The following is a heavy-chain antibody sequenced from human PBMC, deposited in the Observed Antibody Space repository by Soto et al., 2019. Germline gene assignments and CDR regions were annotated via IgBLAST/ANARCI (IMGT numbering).Heavy chain of an antibody. CDR2: ISYDGSNK. J-gene: IGHJ4*02. D-gene: IGHD5-18*01. V-gene: IGHV3-30*18. Sequence: QVQLVESGGGVVQPGRSLRLSCAASGFTFSSYGMHWVRQAPGKGLEWVAVISYDGSNKYYADSVKGRFTISRDNSKTTLYLQMNSLRAEDTAVYYCAKDRRGYSYGPLDYWGQGTLVTVSS. CDR1: GFTFSSYG. CDR3: AKDRRGYSYGPLDY.